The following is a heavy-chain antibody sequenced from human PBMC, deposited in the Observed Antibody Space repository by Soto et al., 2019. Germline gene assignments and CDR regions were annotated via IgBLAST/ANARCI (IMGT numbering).Heavy chain of an antibody. CDR2: IYYSGST. J-gene: IGHJ6*02. CDR1: GGSISSGGYY. Sequence: QVQLQESGPGLVKPSQTLSLTCTVSGGSISSGGYYWSWIRQHPGKGLEWIGYIYYSGSTYYNPSLKSRVTISVDTSKNQFSLKLSSVTAADTAVYYCARDLWRFGESYYYGMDVWGQGTTVTVSS. CDR3: ARDLWRFGESYYYGMDV. D-gene: IGHD3-10*01. V-gene: IGHV4-31*03.